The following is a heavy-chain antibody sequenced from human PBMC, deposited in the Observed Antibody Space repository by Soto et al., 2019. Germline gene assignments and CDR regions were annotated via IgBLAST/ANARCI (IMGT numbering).Heavy chain of an antibody. V-gene: IGHV3-23*01. Sequence: GGSLRLSCAASGFTFSSYAMSWVRQNPGRGLEWVSAISGSGGSTYYADSVKGRFTISRDNSKNTLYLQMNSLRAEDTAVYYCAKVAGYSSGWSRFDYWGQGTLVTVSS. D-gene: IGHD6-19*01. CDR1: GFTFSSYA. CDR3: AKVAGYSSGWSRFDY. J-gene: IGHJ4*02. CDR2: ISGSGGST.